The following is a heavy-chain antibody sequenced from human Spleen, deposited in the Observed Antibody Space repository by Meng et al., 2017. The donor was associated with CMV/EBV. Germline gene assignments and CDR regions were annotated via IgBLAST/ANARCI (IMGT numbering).Heavy chain of an antibody. CDR3: AREGIGGRRGWFDP. CDR1: GGSVSSGSTY. CDR2: ISSPPGP. J-gene: IGHJ5*02. Sequence: SGGSVSSGSTYSSCRVPPPGDCLRFLGSISSPPGPHSPPSLPPLLPLSVDTYKNQFSLKLSSVTAADTAVYYCAREGIGGRRGWFDPWGQGTLVTVSS. V-gene: IGHV4-61*01. D-gene: IGHD1-26*01.